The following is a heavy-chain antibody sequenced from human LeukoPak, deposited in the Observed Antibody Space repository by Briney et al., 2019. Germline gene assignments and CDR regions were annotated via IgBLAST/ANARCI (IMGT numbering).Heavy chain of an antibody. CDR3: SRGFWGWEVDY. Sequence: GGSLRLSCAASGFTFSSYWMHWVRQAPGKGLVWVSCINSDGSSTSYADSVKGRFTISRDNAKNTLYLQMNSLRAEDTAVYYCSRGFWGWEVDYWGQGTLVTVSS. V-gene: IGHV3-74*01. CDR1: GFTFSSYW. CDR2: INSDGSST. D-gene: IGHD3-16*01. J-gene: IGHJ4*02.